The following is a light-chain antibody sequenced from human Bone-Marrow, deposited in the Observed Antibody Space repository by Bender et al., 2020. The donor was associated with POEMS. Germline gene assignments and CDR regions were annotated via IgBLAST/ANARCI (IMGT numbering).Light chain of an antibody. V-gene: IGLV2-14*01. CDR1: SSDVGGYNY. CDR2: DVS. CDR3: YSYAGSLTYVV. Sequence: QSALTQPASVSASPGQSITVSCTGTSSDVGGYNYVSWYQQFPGKAPKRILFDVSHRPSGLSTRFSGSRSGNTASLTISGLQAEDEADYYCYSYAGSLTYVVFGGGTTLTVL. J-gene: IGLJ2*01.